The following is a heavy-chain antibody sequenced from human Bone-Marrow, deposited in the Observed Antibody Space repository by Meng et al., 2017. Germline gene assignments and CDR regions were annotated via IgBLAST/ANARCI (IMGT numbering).Heavy chain of an antibody. Sequence: GGSLRLSWAASDSTFSNYASSWFRQPPGKGLEGVSAVSGSGASTYYADSVKGGFTISRDNSKNTLYLQMNSLRAEATAVYYCAKMRITMVRGVVLYYYGMDVWGQGTTVTVSS. J-gene: IGHJ6*02. V-gene: IGHV3-23*01. CDR2: VSGSGAST. CDR1: DSTFSNYA. D-gene: IGHD3-10*01. CDR3: AKMRITMVRGVVLYYYGMDV.